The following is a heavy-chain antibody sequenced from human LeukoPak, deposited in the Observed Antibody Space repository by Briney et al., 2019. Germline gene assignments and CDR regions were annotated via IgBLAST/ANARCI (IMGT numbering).Heavy chain of an antibody. D-gene: IGHD3-16*02. CDR2: VYYSGST. J-gene: IGHJ3*01. V-gene: IGHV4-39*01. CDR3: ARNRSDPTHDQTFDV. Sequence: SETLSLICTVSGGPISNTNYYWGWIRQPPGKGLEWIGSVYYSGSTHYNPSLKSRVTISVDTSKNQFSLNLISMTAADTAIYYCARNRSDPTHDQTFDVWDQGTTVTVSS. CDR1: GGPISNTNYY.